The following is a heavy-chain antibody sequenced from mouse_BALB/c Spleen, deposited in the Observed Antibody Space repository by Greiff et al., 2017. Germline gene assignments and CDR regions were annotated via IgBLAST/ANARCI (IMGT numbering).Heavy chain of an antibody. CDR1: GFTFSSYA. J-gene: IGHJ2*01. CDR2: ISSGGSYT. CDR3: ARHLVFTGTKYYFDY. Sequence: EVKLQESGGGLVKPGGSLKLSCAASGFTFSSYAMSWVRQTPEKRLEWVATISSGGSYTYYPDSVKGRFTISRDNAKNTLYLQMSSLRSEDTAMYYCARHLVFTGTKYYFDYWGQGTTLTVSS. D-gene: IGHD4-1*01. V-gene: IGHV5-9-3*01.